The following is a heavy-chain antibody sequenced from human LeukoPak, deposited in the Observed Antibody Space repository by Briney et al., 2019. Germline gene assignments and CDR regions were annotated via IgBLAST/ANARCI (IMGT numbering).Heavy chain of an antibody. Sequence: SETLSLTCTVSGGSISSSSYYWGWIRQPPGKGLEWIGSIYYSGSTYYNPSLKSRVTISVDTSKNQFSLKLSSVTAADTAVYYCARDFTYYYDSSGYCWAFDIWGQGTMVTVSS. CDR2: IYYSGST. CDR3: ARDFTYYYDSSGYCWAFDI. V-gene: IGHV4-39*07. J-gene: IGHJ3*02. CDR1: GGSISSSSYY. D-gene: IGHD3-22*01.